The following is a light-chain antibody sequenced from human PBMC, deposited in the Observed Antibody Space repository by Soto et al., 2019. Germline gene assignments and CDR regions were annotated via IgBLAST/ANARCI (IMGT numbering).Light chain of an antibody. CDR3: QQYGSSLFT. J-gene: IGKJ3*01. Sequence: EIVLTQSPGTLSLSPGERATLSCRASQSVSSSYLAWYQQKPGQAPRLLIYGASSRATGIPDRFGGSGSGTDFTLTISRLEPEDFAVYYCQQYGSSLFTLGPGTKVDIK. CDR1: QSVSSSY. V-gene: IGKV3-20*01. CDR2: GAS.